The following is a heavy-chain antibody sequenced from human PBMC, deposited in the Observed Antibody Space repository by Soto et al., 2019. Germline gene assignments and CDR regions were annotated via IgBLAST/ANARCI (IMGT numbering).Heavy chain of an antibody. D-gene: IGHD6-13*01. CDR1: GGSISSSSYY. V-gene: IGHV4-39*01. CDR2: IYYSGST. Sequence: QLQLQESGPGLVKPSETLSLTCTVSGGSISSSSYYWGWIRQPPGKGLEWIGSIYYSGSTYYNPSLKSRVPISVETSKNQFSLKLSSVTAADTAVYYCARGSPRKHIAAAGRNYYYYYYMDVWGKGTTVTVSS. J-gene: IGHJ6*03. CDR3: ARGSPRKHIAAAGRNYYYYYYMDV.